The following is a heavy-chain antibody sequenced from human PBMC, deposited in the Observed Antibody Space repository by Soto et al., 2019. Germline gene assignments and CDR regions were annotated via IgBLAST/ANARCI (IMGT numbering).Heavy chain of an antibody. CDR2: IIPIFGTA. D-gene: IGHD3-3*01. CDR1: GGTFSSYA. J-gene: IGHJ4*02. Sequence: ASVKVSCKASGGTFSSYAISWVRQAPGQGLEWMGGIIPIFGTANYAQKFQGRVTITADESTSTAYMELSSLRSEDTAVYYCARGEIQRITIFGVVRGYFDYWGQGTLVTAPQ. V-gene: IGHV1-69*13. CDR3: ARGEIQRITIFGVVRGYFDY.